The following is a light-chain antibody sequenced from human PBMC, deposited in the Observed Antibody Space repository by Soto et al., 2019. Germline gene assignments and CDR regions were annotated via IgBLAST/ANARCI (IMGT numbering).Light chain of an antibody. Sequence: EIVLTQSPGTLSLSPGERATLSCRASQSVSSSYLAWYQQNPGKAPRLLSYGASSRATGIPDRFSGSGSGTDFTLTISSLEPEDFAVYYCQQYGSSPPITFGGGTKVEIK. CDR2: GAS. CDR1: QSVSSSY. CDR3: QQYGSSPPIT. J-gene: IGKJ4*01. V-gene: IGKV3-20*01.